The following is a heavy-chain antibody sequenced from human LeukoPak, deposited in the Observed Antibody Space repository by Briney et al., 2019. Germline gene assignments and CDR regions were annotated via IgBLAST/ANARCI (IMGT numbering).Heavy chain of an antibody. CDR2: ISGSGGST. V-gene: IGHV3-23*01. J-gene: IGHJ4*02. CDR1: GFTFSSFA. CDR3: AKGQYYYDNSGHPTEY. Sequence: GGSLRLSCAASGFTFSSFAMSWVRQAPGKGLEGVSAISGSGGSTFYADSVKGRFTISRDNSKNTLYLQMNSLRAEDTAVYYCAKGQYYYDNSGHPTEYWGQGTLVTVSS. D-gene: IGHD3-22*01.